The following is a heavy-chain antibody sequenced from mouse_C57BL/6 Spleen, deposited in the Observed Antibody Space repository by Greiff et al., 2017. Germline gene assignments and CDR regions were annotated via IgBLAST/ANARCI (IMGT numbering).Heavy chain of an antibody. V-gene: IGHV1-82*01. CDR1: GYAFSSSW. Sequence: QVQLQQSGPELVKPGASVKISCKASGYAFSSSWMTWVKQRPGKGLEWIGRIYPGDGDTNYNGKFKGKATLTADKSSSTAYMQLSSLTSEDSAVYFCARDSTHFDYWGQGTTLTVSS. CDR2: IYPGDGDT. J-gene: IGHJ2*01. CDR3: ARDSTHFDY. D-gene: IGHD2-5*01.